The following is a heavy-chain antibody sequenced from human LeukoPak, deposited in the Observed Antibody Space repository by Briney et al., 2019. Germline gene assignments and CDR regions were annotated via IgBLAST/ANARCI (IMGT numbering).Heavy chain of an antibody. CDR2: IYYSGST. CDR1: GGSISSSSYY. Sequence: KPSETLSLTCTVSGGSISSSSYYWGWIRQPPGKGLEWIGSIYYSGSTYYNPSLKSRVTISVDTSKNQFSLKLSSVTAADTAVYYCATGDGSGSYIFDYWGQGTLVTVSS. CDR3: ATGDGSGSYIFDY. J-gene: IGHJ4*02. D-gene: IGHD3-10*01. V-gene: IGHV4-39*07.